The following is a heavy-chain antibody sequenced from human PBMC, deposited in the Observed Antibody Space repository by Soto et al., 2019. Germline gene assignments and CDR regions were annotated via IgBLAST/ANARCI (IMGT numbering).Heavy chain of an antibody. CDR1: GYSISSGYY. J-gene: IGHJ3*02. D-gene: IGHD2-2*01. CDR2: IYHSGST. Sequence: SETLSLTCAVSGYSISSGYYWGWIRQPPGKGLEWIGSIYHSGSTYYNPSLKSRVTISVDTSKNQFSLKLSSVTAADTAVYYCALVTALFDIWGQGTMVT. CDR3: ALVTALFDI. V-gene: IGHV4-38-2*01.